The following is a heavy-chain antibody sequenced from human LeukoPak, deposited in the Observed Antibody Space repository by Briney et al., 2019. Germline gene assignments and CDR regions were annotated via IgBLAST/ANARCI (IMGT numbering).Heavy chain of an antibody. CDR1: GGTFSSYA. CDR3: ASYYYDSSGYYVDY. D-gene: IGHD3-22*01. V-gene: IGHV1-69*05. CDR2: IIPIFGTA. Sequence: GASVKVSCKASGGTFSSYAISWVRQAPGQGLEWMGGIIPIFGTANYAQKFQGRVTITTDESTSTAYMELSSLRSEDTAVYYCASYYYDSSGYYVDYWGQGTLSPSPQ. J-gene: IGHJ4*02.